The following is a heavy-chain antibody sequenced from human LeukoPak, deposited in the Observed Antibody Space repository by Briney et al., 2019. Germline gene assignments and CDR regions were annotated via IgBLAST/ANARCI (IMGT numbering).Heavy chain of an antibody. J-gene: IGHJ4*02. V-gene: IGHV3-23*01. CDR1: GFTFSKSA. CDR2: ISGTGDST. CDR3: VEDVVVIVAAKPGI. D-gene: IGHD2-15*01. Sequence: GGSLRLSCAGSGFTFSKSALTWVRQAPGKGLEWVSSISGTGDSTYYADAVKGRFTISRDNSKNTLYLQMNSLRAEDTAVYYCVEDVVVIVAAKPGIWGQGTLVTVSS.